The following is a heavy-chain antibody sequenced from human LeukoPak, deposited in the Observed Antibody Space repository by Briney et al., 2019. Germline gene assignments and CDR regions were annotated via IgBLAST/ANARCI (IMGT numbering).Heavy chain of an antibody. V-gene: IGHV4-4*07. J-gene: IGHJ4*02. Sequence: SETLSLTCTVSGDSVSIYYWSWIRQPAGKGLEWIGRIYTSGSTNYNPSLKSRVTVSVDKSKNQFSLKLSSVTAPDTAVYYCAREVLKFGFDYWGQGNPLTVSS. D-gene: IGHD3-10*01. CDR1: GDSVSIYY. CDR2: IYTSGST. CDR3: AREVLKFGFDY.